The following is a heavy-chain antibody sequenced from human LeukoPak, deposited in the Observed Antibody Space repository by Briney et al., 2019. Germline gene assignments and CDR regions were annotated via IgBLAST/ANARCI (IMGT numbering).Heavy chain of an antibody. Sequence: ASVKVSCKASGYTFTSYYMHWVRQAPGQGLEWMGWINPNSGGTNYAQKFQGRVTMTRDTSISTAYMELSRLRSDDTAVYYCATTYYYDSSGYYLFDYWGQGTLVTVSS. J-gene: IGHJ4*02. D-gene: IGHD3-22*01. CDR2: INPNSGGT. CDR3: ATTYYYDSSGYYLFDY. CDR1: GYTFTSYY. V-gene: IGHV1-2*02.